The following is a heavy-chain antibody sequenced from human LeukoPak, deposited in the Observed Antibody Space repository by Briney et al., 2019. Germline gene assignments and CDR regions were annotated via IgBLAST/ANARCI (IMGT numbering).Heavy chain of an antibody. CDR3: ARDGYGGNDGGY. J-gene: IGHJ4*02. CDR2: INHSGST. V-gene: IGHV4-34*01. CDR1: GGSFSGYY. D-gene: IGHD4-23*01. Sequence: SETLSLTCAVYGGSFSGYYRSWIRQPPGKGLEWIGEINHSGSTNYNPSLKSRVTISVDTSKNQFSLKLSSVTAADTAVYYCARDGYGGNDGGYWGQGTLVTVSS.